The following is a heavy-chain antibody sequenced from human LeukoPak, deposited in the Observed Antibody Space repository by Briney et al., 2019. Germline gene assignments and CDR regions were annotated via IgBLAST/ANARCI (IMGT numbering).Heavy chain of an antibody. Sequence: ASVKVSCKASGGTFSSYAISWVRQAPGQGLEWMGGTIPIFGTANYAQKFQGRVTITADESTSTAYMELSSLRSEDTAVYHCARDRVLGDTIGYYYGMDVWGKGTTVTVSS. D-gene: IGHD3-10*01. V-gene: IGHV1-69*13. CDR2: TIPIFGTA. CDR1: GGTFSSYA. CDR3: ARDRVLGDTIGYYYGMDV. J-gene: IGHJ6*04.